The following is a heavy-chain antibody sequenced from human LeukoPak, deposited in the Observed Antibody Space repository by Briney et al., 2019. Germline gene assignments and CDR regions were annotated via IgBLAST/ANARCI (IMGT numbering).Heavy chain of an antibody. V-gene: IGHV1-2*06. CDR2: INPNSGGT. CDR3: ARDVGSGWYYFDY. J-gene: IGHJ4*02. Sequence: ASVKVSCKASGYTFTGYYMHWVRQAPGQGLEWMGRINPNSGGTNYAQKFQGRVTMTRDTSISTAYMELSRLRSDDTAVYYCARDVGSGWYYFDYWGQGTLVTVSS. CDR1: GYTFTGYY. D-gene: IGHD6-19*01.